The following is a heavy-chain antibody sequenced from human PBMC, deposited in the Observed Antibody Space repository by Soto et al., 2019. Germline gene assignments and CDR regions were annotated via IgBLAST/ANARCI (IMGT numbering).Heavy chain of an antibody. CDR3: ARDFTDYDSSGYYLNWFDP. J-gene: IGHJ5*02. CDR1: GYTFTSYC. D-gene: IGHD3-22*01. V-gene: IGHV1-46*01. CDR2: INPSGGST. Sequence: ASVKVSCKASGYTFTSYCMHWVRQAPGQGLEWMGIINPSGGSTSYAQKFQGRVTMTRDTSTSTVYMELSSLRSEDTAVYYCARDFTDYDSSGYYLNWFDPWGQGTLVTVSS.